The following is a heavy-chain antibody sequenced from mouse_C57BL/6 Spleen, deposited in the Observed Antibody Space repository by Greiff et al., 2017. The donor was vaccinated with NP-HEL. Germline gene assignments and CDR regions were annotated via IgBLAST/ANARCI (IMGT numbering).Heavy chain of an antibody. Sequence: EVQLQQSGPELVKPGASVKISCKASGYTFTDYYMNWVKQSHGKSLEWIGDINPNNGGTSYNQKFKGKATLTVDKSSSTAYMELRSLTSEDSAVYYCAIYDGYYGAWFAYWGQGTLVTVSA. V-gene: IGHV1-26*01. CDR3: AIYDGYYGAWFAY. CDR2: INPNNGGT. D-gene: IGHD2-3*01. J-gene: IGHJ3*01. CDR1: GYTFTDYY.